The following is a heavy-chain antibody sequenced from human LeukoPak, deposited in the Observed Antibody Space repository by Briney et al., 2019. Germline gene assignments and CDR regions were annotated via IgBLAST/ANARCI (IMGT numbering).Heavy chain of an antibody. CDR3: ARVHRPYHIGLMDY. CDR1: GFTFKNFA. CDR2: ISGYNDNT. D-gene: IGHD1-14*01. Sequence: PEASVRVSCKTSGFTFKNFAIGWVRQVPGQGLEWMGWISGYNDNTNFAQRLQDRISMATDTSTDTAYMTLRSLRADDTAVYFCARVHRPYHIGLMDYWGQGTQITVSS. J-gene: IGHJ4*02. V-gene: IGHV1-18*01.